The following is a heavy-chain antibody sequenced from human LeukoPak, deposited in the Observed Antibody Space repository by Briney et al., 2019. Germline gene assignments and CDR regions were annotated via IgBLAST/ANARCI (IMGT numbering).Heavy chain of an antibody. V-gene: IGHV3-13*04. CDR3: ARGYGDYSPDAFDI. D-gene: IGHD4-17*01. Sequence: PGGSLRLSCAASGFTFSSYDMHWVRQARGKGLEWVSAIGTAGDTYYPGSVKGRFTISRENAKNSLYLQMNSLRAGDTAVYYCARGYGDYSPDAFDIWGQGTMVTVSS. CDR2: IGTAGDT. CDR1: GFTFSSYD. J-gene: IGHJ3*02.